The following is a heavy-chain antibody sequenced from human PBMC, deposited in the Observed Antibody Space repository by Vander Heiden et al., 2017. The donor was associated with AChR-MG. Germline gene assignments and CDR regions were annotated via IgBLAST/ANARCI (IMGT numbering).Heavy chain of an antibody. CDR2: IRTKAFGETT. CDR1: GSSFSDDV. D-gene: IGHD2-2*01. V-gene: IGHV3-49*05. J-gene: IGHJ4*02. Sequence: EVQVVESGGGLVKQGRSLRLSCTVSGSSFSDDVMGWIRQAPGKGLEWIGFIRTKAFGETTEYAASVKGRFTMSRDDSKSIAFLEMRSLKTEDTGMYYCIRDIERHTSSPDYFDYWGQGTLVTVSS. CDR3: IRDIERHTSSPDYFDY.